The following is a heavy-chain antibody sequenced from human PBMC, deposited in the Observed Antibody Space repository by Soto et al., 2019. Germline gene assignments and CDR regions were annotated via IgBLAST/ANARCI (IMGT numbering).Heavy chain of an antibody. V-gene: IGHV3-30-3*01. CDR1: GFTFSSYA. CDR3: ARDHWSYCGGDCYSLPQDY. Sequence: GGSLRLSCAASGFTFSSYAMHWVRQAPGKGLEWVAVISYDGSNKYYADSVKGRFTISRDNSKNTLYLQMNSLRAEDTAVYYCARDHWSYCGGDCYSLPQDYWGQGTLVTVSS. CDR2: ISYDGSNK. D-gene: IGHD2-21*02. J-gene: IGHJ4*02.